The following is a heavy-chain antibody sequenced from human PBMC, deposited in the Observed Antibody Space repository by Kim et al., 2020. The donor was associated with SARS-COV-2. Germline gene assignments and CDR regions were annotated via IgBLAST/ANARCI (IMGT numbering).Heavy chain of an antibody. D-gene: IGHD6-13*01. J-gene: IGHJ1*01. CDR2: IYSGGST. V-gene: IGHV3-53*01. CDR3: ASFGSSWTEYFQH. Sequence: GGSLRLSCAASGFTVSSKYMSWVRQAPGKGLEWVSVIYSGGSTYYADSVKGRFTISRDNSKNTLYLQMNSLRAEDTAVYYCASFGSSWTEYFQHWGQGTLVTVSS. CDR1: GFTVSSKY.